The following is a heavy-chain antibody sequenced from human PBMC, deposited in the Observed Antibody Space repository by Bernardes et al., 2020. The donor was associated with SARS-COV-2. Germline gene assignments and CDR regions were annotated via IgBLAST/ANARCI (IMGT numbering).Heavy chain of an antibody. CDR1: GDSISSSSYY. CDR3: ARLQRGSYDFWSGYLHYFDY. J-gene: IGHJ4*02. Sequence: ETLSFTCTVSGDSISSSSYYWGWVRQPPGKGLEWIGSIYYTGSTYYNPSLKSRVTISVDTSKNQFSLKLSSVTAADTAVFYCARLQRGSYDFWSGYLHYFDYWGQGTLVTVSS. V-gene: IGHV4-39*01. D-gene: IGHD3-3*01. CDR2: IYYTGST.